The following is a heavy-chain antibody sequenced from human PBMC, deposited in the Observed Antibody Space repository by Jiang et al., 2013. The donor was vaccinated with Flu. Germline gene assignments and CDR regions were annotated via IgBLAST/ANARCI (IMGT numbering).Heavy chain of an antibody. J-gene: IGHJ2*01. Sequence: PGRSLRLSCAASGFTFSSYGMHWVRQAPGKGLEWVAVIWYDGSNKYYADSVKGRFTISRDNSKSTLYLQMNSLRAEDTAVYYCARENYYDSSGYPYWYFDLWGRGTLVTVSS. CDR1: GFTFSSYG. CDR3: ARENYYDSSGYPYWYFDL. V-gene: IGHV3-33*01. CDR2: IWYDGSNK. D-gene: IGHD3-22*01.